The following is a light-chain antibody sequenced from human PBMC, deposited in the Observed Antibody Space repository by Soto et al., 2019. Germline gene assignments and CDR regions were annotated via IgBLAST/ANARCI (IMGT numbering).Light chain of an antibody. CDR2: DAS. Sequence: DIQMTQSPSSLSASVGDRVTITCQASPDISNYLNWYQQKPGKAPKLLIYDASNLQTGVPSRFSGSGSGTDFTSTISSLQPEDIATYYCQQYDNRPSTFGQGTKVEIK. CDR1: PDISNY. V-gene: IGKV1-33*01. CDR3: QQYDNRPST. J-gene: IGKJ1*01.